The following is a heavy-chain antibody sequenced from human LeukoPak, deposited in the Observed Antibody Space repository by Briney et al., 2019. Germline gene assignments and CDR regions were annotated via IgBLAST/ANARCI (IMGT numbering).Heavy chain of an antibody. V-gene: IGHV4-30-4*01. CDR3: AQTPFGDYWFDP. D-gene: IGHD4-17*01. Sequence: SETLSLTCTVSGGSISSGDYYWSWIRQPPGKGLERIGYIYYSGSTYYNPSLKSRVTISVDTSKNQFSLKLSSVTAADTAVYYCAQTPFGDYWFDPWGQGTLVTVSS. J-gene: IGHJ5*02. CDR2: IYYSGST. CDR1: GGSISSGDYY.